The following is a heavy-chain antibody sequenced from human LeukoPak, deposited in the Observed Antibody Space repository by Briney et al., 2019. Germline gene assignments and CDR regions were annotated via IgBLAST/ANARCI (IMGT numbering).Heavy chain of an antibody. Sequence: GGSLRLSCAASGFTFSTYEMNFVRQAPGKGLEWISYISASGKTTIYADSVKGRFTISRDNAKNSLYLQMNSLRAEDTAVYFCARGDGYEKKLPFDHWGQGTLVTVSS. V-gene: IGHV3-48*03. CDR3: ARGDGYEKKLPFDH. CDR1: GFTFSTYE. D-gene: IGHD5-12*01. J-gene: IGHJ4*02. CDR2: ISASGKTT.